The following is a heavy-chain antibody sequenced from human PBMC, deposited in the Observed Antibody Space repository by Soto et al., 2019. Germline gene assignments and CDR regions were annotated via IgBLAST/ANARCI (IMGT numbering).Heavy chain of an antibody. CDR3: ARVNREEIEVVVAASRYNCFDP. D-gene: IGHD2-15*01. CDR1: GGSFSGYY. CDR2: FNHSGST. V-gene: IGHV4-34*01. Sequence: LSLTCAVYGGSFSGYYWSWMSRPPGKGLEWLGEFNHSGSTNYNPPLKSRVTISVDTSKNQFSLKLSSVTDADTAVYYCARVNREEIEVVVAASRYNCFDPWGKGTLVTVSS. J-gene: IGHJ5*02.